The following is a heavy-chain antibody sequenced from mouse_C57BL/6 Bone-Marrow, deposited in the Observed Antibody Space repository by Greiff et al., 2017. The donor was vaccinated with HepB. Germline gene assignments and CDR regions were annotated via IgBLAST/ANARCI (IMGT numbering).Heavy chain of an antibody. V-gene: IGHV1-80*01. CDR3: ARPSDYYGGMDY. CDR1: GYAFSSYW. CDR2: IYPGDGDT. J-gene: IGHJ4*01. D-gene: IGHD1-1*01. Sequence: QVQLQQSGAELVKPGASVKISCKASGYAFSSYWMNWVKQRPGKGLEWIGQIYPGDGDTNYNGKFKGKATLTADKSSSTAYMQLSSLTSEDSAVYFCARPSDYYGGMDYWGQGTSVTVSS.